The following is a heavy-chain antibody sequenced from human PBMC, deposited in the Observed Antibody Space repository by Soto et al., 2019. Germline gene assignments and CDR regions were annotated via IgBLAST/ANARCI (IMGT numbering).Heavy chain of an antibody. J-gene: IGHJ4*02. V-gene: IGHV4-59*01. Sequence: PSETLSLTCGVSGGSISGACWIGIRKSPGKGLEWLGYVYYTGSTNYSPSLRSRVSISVDTSKNEFSLRLSSVTAADTAVYFCARSVAVPGAHIDYWGQGTQVTVSS. CDR3: ARSVAVPGAHIDY. D-gene: IGHD6-19*01. CDR1: GGSISGAC. CDR2: VYYTGST.